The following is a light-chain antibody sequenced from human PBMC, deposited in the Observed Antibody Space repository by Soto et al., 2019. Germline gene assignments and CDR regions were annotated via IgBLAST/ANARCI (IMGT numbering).Light chain of an antibody. CDR3: MQATHYRPYT. Sequence: DVVLTQIPLSSLVTVGQSASISCRSSQRHLHADGQTYLSWFHQKPGQPPRLLIHRVSNRFSGVWDRISGSGAGTDFTRTISGVEPEDVGIYFCMQATHYRPYTFGQGTKLEI. V-gene: IGKV2-24*01. CDR1: QRHLHADGQTY. J-gene: IGKJ2*01. CDR2: RVS.